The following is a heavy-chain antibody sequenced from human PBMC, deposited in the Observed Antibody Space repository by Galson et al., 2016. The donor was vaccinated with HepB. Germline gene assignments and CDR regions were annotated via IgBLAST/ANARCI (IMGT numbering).Heavy chain of an antibody. Sequence: SLRLSCAASGFTFISYAMSWVRQAPGRGLEWVSGMSGSGDSTHYADSVKGRFTTSRDNSKNTLYLQMNSLRVKDTATYFCVKDRGWGFRWFDPWGQGTLVTVSS. CDR3: VKDRGWGFRWFDP. CDR2: MSGSGDST. V-gene: IGHV3-23*01. CDR1: GFTFISYA. J-gene: IGHJ5*02. D-gene: IGHD7-27*01.